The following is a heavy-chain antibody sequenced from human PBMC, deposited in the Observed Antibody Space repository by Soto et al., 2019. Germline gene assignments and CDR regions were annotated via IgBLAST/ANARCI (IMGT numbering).Heavy chain of an antibody. CDR2: ISGSGGST. V-gene: IGHV3-23*01. Sequence: GGSLRLSCAASGFTFSSYAMSWVRQAPGKGLEWVSAISGSGGSTYYADSVKGRFTISRDNSKNTLYLQMNSLRAEDTAVYYCAKDEGLEHLLYYYYYVIDVWGQGSSVTGSS. J-gene: IGHJ6*02. D-gene: IGHD3-3*01. CDR3: AKDEGLEHLLYYYYYVIDV. CDR1: GFTFSSYA.